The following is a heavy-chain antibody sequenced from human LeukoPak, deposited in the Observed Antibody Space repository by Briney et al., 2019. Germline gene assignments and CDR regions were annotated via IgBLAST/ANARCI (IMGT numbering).Heavy chain of an antibody. J-gene: IGHJ6*03. CDR3: ARDRFGELSLYYYYMDV. D-gene: IGHD3-10*01. Sequence: PSETLSLTCTVSGGSITSKTYYWGWIRQPPGKGLEWIGSIYYSGSTYFNPSLKSRVTMSVDTSKNQFSLKLSSVTAADTAVYYCARDRFGELSLYYYYMDVWGKGTTVTISS. CDR2: IYYSGST. V-gene: IGHV4-39*07. CDR1: GGSITSKTYY.